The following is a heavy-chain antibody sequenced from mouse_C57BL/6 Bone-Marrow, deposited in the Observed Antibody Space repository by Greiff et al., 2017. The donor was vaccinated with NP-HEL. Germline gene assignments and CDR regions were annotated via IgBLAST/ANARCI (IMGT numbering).Heavy chain of an antibody. D-gene: IGHD2-3*01. CDR2: INPYNGGT. J-gene: IGHJ3*01. V-gene: IGHV1-19*01. CDR1: GYTFTDYY. CDR3: ARLYEGYPGFAY. Sequence: EVQLQQSGPVLVKPGASVKMSCKASGYTFTDYYMNWVKQSHGKSLEWIGVINPYNGGTSYNQKFKGKATLTVDKSSSTAYMELNSLTSEDSAVYYCARLYEGYPGFAYWGQGTLVTVSA.